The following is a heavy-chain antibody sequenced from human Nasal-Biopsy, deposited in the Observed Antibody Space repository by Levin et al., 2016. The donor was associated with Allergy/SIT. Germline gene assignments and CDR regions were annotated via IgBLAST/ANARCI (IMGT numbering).Heavy chain of an antibody. CDR3: AGTLERSGFFY. D-gene: IGHD3-3*01. CDR2: IYYIGTT. J-gene: IGHJ3*01. CDR1: GDSVGNSAYY. Sequence: GSLRLSCSVSGDSVGNSAYYWGWVRQPPGKGLEWIGSIYYIGTTLYNPSLKSRVTMSVDTTKNHFSLRLGSVTAADTAIYYCAGTLERSGFFYWGQGTVVDVSA. V-gene: IGHV4-39*02.